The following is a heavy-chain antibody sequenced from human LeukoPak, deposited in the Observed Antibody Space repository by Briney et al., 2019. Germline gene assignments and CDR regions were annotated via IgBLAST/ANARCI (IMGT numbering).Heavy chain of an antibody. Sequence: NPGGSLTLSCAASGFRVSVFYMRWIRQAPGKGLEWLTDCMFSSDYTKYADPVKGRFTISKDDAKNSQYLEIDDLRADDTAVYFCARDCRGGNCYTDWGHGTLVTVSS. CDR2: CMFSSDYT. D-gene: IGHD2-15*01. J-gene: IGHJ4*01. CDR1: GFRVSVFY. V-gene: IGHV3-11*05. CDR3: ARDCRGGNCYTD.